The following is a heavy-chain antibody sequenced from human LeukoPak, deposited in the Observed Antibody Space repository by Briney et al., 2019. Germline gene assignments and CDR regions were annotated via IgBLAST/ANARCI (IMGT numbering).Heavy chain of an antibody. CDR2: ISAYNGNT. V-gene: IGHV1-18*01. CDR1: GYTFTSYG. J-gene: IGHJ6*02. Sequence: ASVKVSCKASGYTFTSYGISWVRQAPGQGLERMGWISAYNGNTNYAQKLQGRVTMTTDTSTSTAYMELRSLRSDDTAVYYCARDSPTTVTGYYGMDVWGQGTTVTVSS. CDR3: ARDSPTTVTGYYGMDV. D-gene: IGHD4-17*01.